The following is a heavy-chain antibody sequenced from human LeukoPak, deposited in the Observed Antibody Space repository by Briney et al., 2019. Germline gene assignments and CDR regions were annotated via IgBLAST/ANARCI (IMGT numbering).Heavy chain of an antibody. V-gene: IGHV3-23*01. Sequence: GGSLRLSCTASGFTFSSTAMTWVRQSPGKGLEWVSSFCGGSDDTFYAKSVKGRFTISRDNSKNTLYLQMYSLGVEDTAVYYCAKGSSQSCYSAVDVWGQGTVVTVSS. J-gene: IGHJ3*01. CDR1: GFTFSSTA. CDR3: AKGSSQSCYSAVDV. D-gene: IGHD3-22*01. CDR2: FCGGSDDT.